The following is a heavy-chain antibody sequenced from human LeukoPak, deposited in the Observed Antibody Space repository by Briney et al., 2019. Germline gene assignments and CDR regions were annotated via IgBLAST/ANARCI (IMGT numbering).Heavy chain of an antibody. CDR2: ISSRGSTI. CDR3: ARGSVVVPAAMEYYYYGMDV. V-gene: IGHV3-11*01. D-gene: IGHD2-2*01. Sequence: TTGGSLRLSCAASGFTFSDYYMSWIRQAPGKGLEWVSYISSRGSTIYYADSVKGRFTISRDNAKNSLYLQMNSLRAEDTAVYYCARGSVVVPAAMEYYYYGMDVWGQGTTVTVSS. J-gene: IGHJ6*02. CDR1: GFTFSDYY.